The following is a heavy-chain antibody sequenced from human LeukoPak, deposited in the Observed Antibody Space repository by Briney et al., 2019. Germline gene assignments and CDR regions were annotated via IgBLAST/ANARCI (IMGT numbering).Heavy chain of an antibody. CDR2: ISWNSGSI. V-gene: IGHV3-9*01. D-gene: IGHD1-1*01. CDR1: GFTFDDYA. J-gene: IGHJ6*02. CDR3: AKDISDQLEYYYYCMDV. Sequence: GGSLRLSCAASGFTFDDYAMHWVRQAPGKGLEWVSGISWNSGSIGYADSVKGRFTISRDNAKNSLYLQMNSLRAEDTALYYCAKDISDQLEYYYYCMDVWGQGTTVTVSS.